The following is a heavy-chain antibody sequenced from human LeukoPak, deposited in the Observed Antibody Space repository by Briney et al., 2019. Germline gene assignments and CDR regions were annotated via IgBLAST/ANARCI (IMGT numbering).Heavy chain of an antibody. CDR1: GFTFSSYA. V-gene: IGHV3-64*01. CDR3: ARMYYDFWSGIRGDYYYYMDV. Sequence: PGGSLRLSCAASGFTFSSYAMHWVRQAPGKGLEYVSAISSNGGSTYYANSVKGRFTTSRDNSKNTLYLQMGSLRAEDMAVYYCARMYYDFWSGIRGDYYYYMDVWGKGTTVTVSS. CDR2: ISSNGGST. J-gene: IGHJ6*03. D-gene: IGHD3-3*01.